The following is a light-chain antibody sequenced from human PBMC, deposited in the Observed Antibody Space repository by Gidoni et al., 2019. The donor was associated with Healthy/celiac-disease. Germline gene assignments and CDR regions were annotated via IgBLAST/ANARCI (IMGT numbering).Light chain of an antibody. CDR2: DAT. J-gene: IGKJ5*01. Sequence: EIVLTPSPATLSLSPGERATLSGRASQSVSSYLTWYQQKPGQAPRLLIYDATNRATGIPARFSGSGSGTGFTLTISNLEPEDFAVYYCQQRSNWPPITFGQGTRLEIK. V-gene: IGKV3-11*01. CDR3: QQRSNWPPIT. CDR1: QSVSSY.